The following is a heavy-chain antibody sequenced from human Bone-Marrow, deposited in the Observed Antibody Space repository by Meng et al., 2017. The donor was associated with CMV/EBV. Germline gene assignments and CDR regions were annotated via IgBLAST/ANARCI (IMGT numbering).Heavy chain of an antibody. J-gene: IGHJ4*02. CDR1: GGSISSYY. CDR2: IYYSGST. D-gene: IGHD2-2*01. V-gene: IGHV4-59*12. Sequence: SETLSLTCTVSGGSISSYYWSWIRQPPGKGLEWIGYIYYSGSTYYNPSLKSRVTISVDTSKNQFSLKLSSVTAADTAVYFCARGFICSSASCSNFDYWGQGTLVTVSS. CDR3: ARGFICSSASCSNFDY.